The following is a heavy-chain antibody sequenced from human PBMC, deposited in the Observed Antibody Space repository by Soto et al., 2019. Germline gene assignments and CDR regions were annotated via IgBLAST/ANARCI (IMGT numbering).Heavy chain of an antibody. Sequence: HPGGSLRLSCASSGFTFSSYGMHWVRQAPGKGLEWVAVISYDGSNKYYADSVKGRFTISRDNSKNTLYLQMNSLRAEDTAVYYCAKDLSDTAMVTAGDYWGQGT. D-gene: IGHD5-18*01. V-gene: IGHV3-30*18. CDR3: AKDLSDTAMVTAGDY. J-gene: IGHJ4*02. CDR2: ISYDGSNK. CDR1: GFTFSSYG.